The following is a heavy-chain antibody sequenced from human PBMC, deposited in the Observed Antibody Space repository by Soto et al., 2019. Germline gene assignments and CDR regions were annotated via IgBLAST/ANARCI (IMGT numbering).Heavy chain of an antibody. CDR1: GYTFTSYA. V-gene: IGHV1-3*01. CDR2: INAGNGNT. D-gene: IGHD3-22*01. CDR3: ARDYYYDSSGYYWPPDY. Sequence: ASVKVSCKASGYTFTSYAMHWVRQAPGQRLEWMGWINAGNGNTKYSQKFQGRVTITRDTSASTAYMELSSLRSEDTAVYYCARDYYYDSSGYYWPPDYWGQGTLVTVSS. J-gene: IGHJ4*02.